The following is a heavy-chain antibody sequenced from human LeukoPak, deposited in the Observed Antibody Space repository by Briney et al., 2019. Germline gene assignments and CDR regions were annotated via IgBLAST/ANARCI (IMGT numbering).Heavy chain of an antibody. CDR1: GSIFSTYW. V-gene: IGHV5-51*01. Sequence: GASLQISCQGSGSIFSTYWIGWVRQLPGKGLEWMGVIYPGDSDTRYSPSFQGHVTISADKSVSTAYLQWSGLKASDTAIYYCARHRTSSYCSSTRCYTADAFDVWGHGTVVTVS. D-gene: IGHD2-2*02. CDR3: ARHRTSSYCSSTRCYTADAFDV. CDR2: IYPGDSDT. J-gene: IGHJ3*01.